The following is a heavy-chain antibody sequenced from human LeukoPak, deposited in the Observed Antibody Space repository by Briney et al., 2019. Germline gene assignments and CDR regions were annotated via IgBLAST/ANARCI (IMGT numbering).Heavy chain of an antibody. J-gene: IGHJ4*02. CDR1: GPTFSTYD. Sequence: PGGSLRLSCAASGPTFSTYDMNWVRQAPGKGLEWVSYIDSSNSPIYYADSVKGRFTISRDNGKNSLYLQMNSLRDEDTAVYYCARDRCSGGSCYFDYWGQGTLVTVSS. CDR3: ARDRCSGGSCYFDY. V-gene: IGHV3-48*02. CDR2: IDSSNSPI. D-gene: IGHD2-15*01.